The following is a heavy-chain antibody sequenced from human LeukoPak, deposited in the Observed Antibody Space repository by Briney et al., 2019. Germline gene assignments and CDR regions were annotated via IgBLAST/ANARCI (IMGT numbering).Heavy chain of an antibody. Sequence: ASVKVSCKASLYIFTSHFMSWVRQVPGPGLEWMGRINPKTGGTNYAQNFQGRVTMTRDTSISTTYMELSRLRPDDTAVYYCARVGDGLNDGFDIWGQGTMVTVSS. D-gene: IGHD5-24*01. J-gene: IGHJ3*02. CDR2: INPKTGGT. CDR1: LYIFTSHF. V-gene: IGHV1-2*06. CDR3: ARVGDGLNDGFDI.